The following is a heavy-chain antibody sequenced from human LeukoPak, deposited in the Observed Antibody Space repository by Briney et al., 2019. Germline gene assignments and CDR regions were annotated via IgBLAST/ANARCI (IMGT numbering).Heavy chain of an antibody. CDR3: ARGGGPSGNWFDP. CDR2: IDGDGSNT. V-gene: IGHV3-74*03. Sequence: GGSLRLSCAASGFTLSSYWMNWVRQAPGKGLVWVSRIDGDGSNTKYAESVKDRFTISRDNAKNTLHLQMNSLRAEDTAVYYCARGGGPSGNWFDPWGQGTLVTVSS. D-gene: IGHD3-10*01. J-gene: IGHJ5*02. CDR1: GFTLSSYW.